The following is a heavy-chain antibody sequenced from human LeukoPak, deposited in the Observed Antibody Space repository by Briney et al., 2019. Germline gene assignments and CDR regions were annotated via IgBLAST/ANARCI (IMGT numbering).Heavy chain of an antibody. Sequence: SETLSLTCAAYGGSFSGYYWSWIRQPPGKGLEWIGEINHSGSTNYNPSLKSRVTISVDTSKNQFSLKLSSVTAADTAVYYCARGFPPTIDWGQGTLVTVSS. V-gene: IGHV4-34*01. CDR3: ARGFPPTID. J-gene: IGHJ4*02. CDR2: INHSGST. CDR1: GGSFSGYY. D-gene: IGHD3-3*01.